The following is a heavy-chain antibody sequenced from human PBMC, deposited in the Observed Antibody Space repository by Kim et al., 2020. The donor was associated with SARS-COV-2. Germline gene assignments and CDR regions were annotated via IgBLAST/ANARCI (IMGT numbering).Heavy chain of an antibody. Sequence: GGSLRLSCAASGFTFSSYAMSWVRQAPGKGLEWVSAISGSGGSTYYADSVKGRFTISRDNSKNTLYLQMNSLRAEDTAVYYCAKGVRDVLRFLEWLPFDPWGQGTLVTVSS. CDR1: GFTFSSYA. J-gene: IGHJ5*02. CDR3: AKGVRDVLRFLEWLPFDP. CDR2: ISGSGGST. D-gene: IGHD3-3*01. V-gene: IGHV3-23*01.